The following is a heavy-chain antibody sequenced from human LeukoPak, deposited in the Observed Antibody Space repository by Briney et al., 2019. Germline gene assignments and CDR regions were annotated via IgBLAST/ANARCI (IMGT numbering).Heavy chain of an antibody. D-gene: IGHD3-22*01. J-gene: IGHJ3*02. Sequence: PGGSLRLSCAASGFTFSSYAMSWVRQAPGKGLEWVSAISGSGGSTYYADSVKGRFTISRDNSKNTLYLQMNSLRAEDTAVYYCAKDGGYYYDSSGYKPDAFDIWGQGTMVTVSS. CDR1: GFTFSSYA. CDR2: ISGSGGST. V-gene: IGHV3-23*01. CDR3: AKDGGYYYDSSGYKPDAFDI.